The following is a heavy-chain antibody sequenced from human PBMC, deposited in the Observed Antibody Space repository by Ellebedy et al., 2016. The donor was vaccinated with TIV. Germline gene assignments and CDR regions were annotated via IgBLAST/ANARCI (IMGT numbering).Heavy chain of an antibody. V-gene: IGHV1-69*13. Sequence: AASVKVSCKASGGTFSSYAISWVRQAPGQGLEWMGGIIPIFGTANYAQKFQGRVTITADESTSTAYMELSSLRSEDTAVYYCARGESVWSLWNYWGQGTLVTVSS. CDR2: IIPIFGTA. J-gene: IGHJ4*02. CDR1: GGTFSSYA. D-gene: IGHD2-21*01. CDR3: ARGESVWSLWNY.